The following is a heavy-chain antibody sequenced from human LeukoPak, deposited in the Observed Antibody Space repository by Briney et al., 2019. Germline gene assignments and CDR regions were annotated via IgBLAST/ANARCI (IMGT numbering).Heavy chain of an antibody. V-gene: IGHV3-30*18. Sequence: GGSLGLSCAASGFTFSSYGMHWVRQAPGKGLEWVAVISYDGSNKYYADSVKGRFTISRDNSKNTLYLQMNSLRAEDTAVYYCAKDRGDAFDIWGQGTMVTVSS. CDR2: ISYDGSNK. CDR3: AKDRGDAFDI. J-gene: IGHJ3*02. CDR1: GFTFSSYG. D-gene: IGHD3-10*01.